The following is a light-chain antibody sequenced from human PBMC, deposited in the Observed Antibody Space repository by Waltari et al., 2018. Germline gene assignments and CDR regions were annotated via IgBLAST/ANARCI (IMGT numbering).Light chain of an antibody. CDR3: QHYHSLPYT. J-gene: IGKJ2*01. V-gene: IGKV1-33*01. CDR2: DAS. CDR1: QHITPS. Sequence: IQLTQSPSPLSAAVGASVTITCQATQHITPSLSWFQQKRGKAPQLLIYDASSLQAGVPSRFSGTGSGTAFSFTITSLQPEDSATYYCQHYHSLPYTFGRGPKLQIK.